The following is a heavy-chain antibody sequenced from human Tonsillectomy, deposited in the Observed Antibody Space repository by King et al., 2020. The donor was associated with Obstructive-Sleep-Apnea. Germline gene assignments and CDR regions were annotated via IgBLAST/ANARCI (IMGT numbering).Heavy chain of an antibody. CDR2: ISWISGSI. J-gene: IGHJ4*02. V-gene: IGHV3-9*01. CDR3: AKDHYYGSGSYFPADY. D-gene: IGHD3-10*01. CDR1: GFTFDDYA. Sequence: VQLVESGGGLVQPGRSLRLSCAASGFTFDDYAMHWVRQAPGKGLEWVSGISWISGSIGYADSVKGRFTISRDNAKNSLYLQMNSLRAEDTALYYCAKDHYYGSGSYFPADYWGQGTLVTVSS.